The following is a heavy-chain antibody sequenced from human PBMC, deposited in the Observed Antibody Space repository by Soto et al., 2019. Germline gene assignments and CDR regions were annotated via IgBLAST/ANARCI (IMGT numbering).Heavy chain of an antibody. CDR1: GFTVSNNY. V-gene: IGHV3-53*02. CDR2: IYSGGST. Sequence: EVQLVETGGGLIQPGGSLRLSCAASGFTVSNNYMSWVRQAPGKGLEWVSLIYSGGSTFYADSVKGRFTISRDNSKNTLFLQMNSLRAEDTAVYFCATYTRLDYWGQGTLVNVSS. CDR3: ATYTRLDY. J-gene: IGHJ4*02. D-gene: IGHD2-2*02.